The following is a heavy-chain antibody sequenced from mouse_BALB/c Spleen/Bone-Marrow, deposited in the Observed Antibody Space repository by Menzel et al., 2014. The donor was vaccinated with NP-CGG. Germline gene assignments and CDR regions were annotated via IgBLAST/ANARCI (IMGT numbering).Heavy chain of an antibody. CDR3: ARSGSSSGYFDY. CDR2: ISSGSSTI. D-gene: IGHD1-1*01. CDR1: GFTFSSFA. Sequence: EVQRVESGEGLVQPGGSRKLSCAASGFTFSSFAMHWVRQAPEKGLEWVAYISSGSSTIYYADTVMGRFTISRDNPKNTLFLQMTSLRSEDTAMYYCARSGSSSGYFDYWGQGTTLTVSS. V-gene: IGHV5-17*02. J-gene: IGHJ2*01.